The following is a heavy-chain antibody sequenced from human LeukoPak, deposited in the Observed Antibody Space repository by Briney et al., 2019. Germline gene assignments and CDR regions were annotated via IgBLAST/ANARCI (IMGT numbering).Heavy chain of an antibody. CDR1: GYTFTHYH. CDR3: ATGHGNSDYYFDY. J-gene: IGHJ4*02. V-gene: IGHV1-24*01. CDR2: FDPEDGET. D-gene: IGHD4-23*01. Sequence: ASVKVSCKASGYTFTHYHMHWVRQAPGKGLEWMGGFDPEDGETIYAQKFQGRVTMTEDTSTDTAYMELSSLRSEDTAVYYCATGHGNSDYYFDYWGQGTLVTVSS.